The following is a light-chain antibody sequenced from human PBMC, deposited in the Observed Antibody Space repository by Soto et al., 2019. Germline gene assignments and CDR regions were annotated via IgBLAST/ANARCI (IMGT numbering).Light chain of an antibody. CDR2: GNS. CDR3: QSFDSGLRGEV. J-gene: IGLJ7*01. Sequence: QSVLTQPPSVSGAPGQRVTISCTGSSSNIGAGYVVHWYQHLPGTAPRLLIYGNSNRPSGVPDRFSGSKSGNSASLAIIGLQTDDEADYYCQSFDSGLRGEVFGGGTQLTVL. CDR1: SSNIGAGYV. V-gene: IGLV1-40*01.